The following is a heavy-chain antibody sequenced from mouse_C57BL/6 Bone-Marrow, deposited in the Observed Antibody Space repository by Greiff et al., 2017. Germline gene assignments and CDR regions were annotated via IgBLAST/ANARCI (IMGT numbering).Heavy chain of an antibody. D-gene: IGHD4-1*01. CDR1: GYTFTSCW. CDR2: IDPSDSYT. V-gene: IGHV1-59*01. Sequence: QVHVKQPGAELVRPGTSVKLSCKASGYTFTSCWMHWVKQRPGQGLEWIGVIDPSDSYTNYNQKFKGKATLTVDTSSSTAYMQLSSLTSEDSAVYYCAREEIETGTRFRYFDVWGTGTTVTVSS. J-gene: IGHJ1*03. CDR3: AREEIETGTRFRYFDV.